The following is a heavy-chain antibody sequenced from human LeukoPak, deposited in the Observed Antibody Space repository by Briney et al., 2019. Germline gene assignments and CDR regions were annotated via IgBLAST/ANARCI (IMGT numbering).Heavy chain of an antibody. Sequence: GNSLRLSCAASGFSFSSYGMHWVRQAPGKGLEWVAVILYDGSNKYYADSVKGRFTISRDNSKNTLYLQMNSLRAEDTAVYFCAKAYYYDSSGYYPADYWGQGTLVTVSS. CDR1: GFSFSSYG. CDR2: ILYDGSNK. V-gene: IGHV3-30*18. D-gene: IGHD3-22*01. CDR3: AKAYYYDSSGYYPADY. J-gene: IGHJ4*02.